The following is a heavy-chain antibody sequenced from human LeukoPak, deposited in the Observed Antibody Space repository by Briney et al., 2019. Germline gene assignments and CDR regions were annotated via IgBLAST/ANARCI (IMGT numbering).Heavy chain of an antibody. V-gene: IGHV1-8*02. D-gene: IGHD3-9*01. Sequence: GASVKVSCKASGYTFTGYYMHWVRQATGQGLEWMGWMNPNSGNTGYAQKFQGRVTMTRNTSISTAYMELSSLRSEDTAVYYCARALSNILTGYHNWFDPWGQGTLVTVSS. CDR2: MNPNSGNT. J-gene: IGHJ5*02. CDR3: ARALSNILTGYHNWFDP. CDR1: GYTFTGYY.